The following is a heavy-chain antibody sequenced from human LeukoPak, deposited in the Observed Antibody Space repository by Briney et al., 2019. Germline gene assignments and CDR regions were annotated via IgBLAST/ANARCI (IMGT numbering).Heavy chain of an antibody. CDR3: ARVVVVVPAAISRYYMDV. CDR2: ISSSGSTI. J-gene: IGHJ6*03. CDR1: GFTFSDYY. V-gene: IGHV3-11*01. Sequence: GGSLRLSCAASGFTFSDYYMGWIRQAPGKGLEWVSYISSSGSTIYYADSVKGRFTISRDNAKNSLYLQMNSLRAEDTAVYYCARVVVVVPAAISRYYMDVWGKGTTVTISS. D-gene: IGHD2-2*01.